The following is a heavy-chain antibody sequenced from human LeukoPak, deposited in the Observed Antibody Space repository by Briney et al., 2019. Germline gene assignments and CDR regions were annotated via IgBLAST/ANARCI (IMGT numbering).Heavy chain of an antibody. Sequence: GGSLRLSCAASGFTFSSYDMHWVRQATGKGLEWVSAIGTAGDTYYPGSVKGRFTISRENAKNSLYLQMNSLGAGDTAVYYCARADSSGWYGASIDHWGQGTLVTVSS. CDR2: IGTAGDT. V-gene: IGHV3-13*01. D-gene: IGHD6-19*01. CDR3: ARADSSGWYGASIDH. J-gene: IGHJ4*02. CDR1: GFTFSSYD.